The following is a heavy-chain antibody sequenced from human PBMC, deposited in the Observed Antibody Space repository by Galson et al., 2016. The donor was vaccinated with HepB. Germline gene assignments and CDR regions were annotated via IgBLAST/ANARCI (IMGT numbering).Heavy chain of an antibody. CDR2: IYHGGNT. D-gene: IGHD5-24*01. Sequence: SETLSLTCNVSNGSISTGNFYWGWIRQPPGKGLEWIGSIYHGGNTYYNPSLKSRVTISVDTSKNQLSLRLNSVTAADTAVYYCSSRGIEMTPIVRPVDYWGQGTLVIVSS. CDR3: SSRGIEMTPIVRPVDY. J-gene: IGHJ4*02. CDR1: NGSISTGNFY. V-gene: IGHV4-39*01.